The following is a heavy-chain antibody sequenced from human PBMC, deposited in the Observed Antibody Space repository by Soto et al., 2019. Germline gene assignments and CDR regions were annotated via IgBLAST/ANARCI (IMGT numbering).Heavy chain of an antibody. CDR2: ISGSGGST. J-gene: IGHJ3*02. CDR1: GFTFSSYA. D-gene: IGHD2-15*01. CDR3: AKTPLWGIVVVAARENAFDI. Sequence: GGSLRLSCAASGFTFSSYAMSWVRQAPGKGLEWVSAISGSGGSTYYADSVKGRFTISRDNSKNTLYLQMKSLRAEDTAVYYCAKTPLWGIVVVAARENAFDIWGQGTMVTVSS. V-gene: IGHV3-23*01.